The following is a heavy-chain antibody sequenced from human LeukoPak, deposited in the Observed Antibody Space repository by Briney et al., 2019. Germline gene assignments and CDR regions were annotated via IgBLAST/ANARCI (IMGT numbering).Heavy chain of an antibody. CDR3: ARWDISAAHIDY. Sequence: GGSLRLSCAASGFTFSSYGMHWVRQSPGKGLEWVAVIRFDGSHVYYGDSVKGRFTISRDNSKKTLFLQMDSLRAEDTAVYYCARWDISAAHIDYWGQGTLVTVSA. V-gene: IGHV3-33*01. J-gene: IGHJ4*02. CDR1: GFTFSSYG. D-gene: IGHD6-13*01. CDR2: IRFDGSHV.